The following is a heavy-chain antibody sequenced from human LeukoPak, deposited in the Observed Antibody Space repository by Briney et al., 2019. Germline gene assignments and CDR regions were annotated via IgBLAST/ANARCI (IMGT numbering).Heavy chain of an antibody. CDR2: IKPDGSEK. D-gene: IGHD4-17*01. Sequence: PGGSLRLSCAASGFTFNSYWMGWVRQAPGSGLEWVANIKPDGSEKYYVDSVKGRFTISRDNAKNSLYLHMNSLRAEDTAIYFCAGQPTTATFDYWGQGTLATVSS. J-gene: IGHJ4*02. V-gene: IGHV3-7*01. CDR3: AGQPTTATFDY. CDR1: GFTFNSYW.